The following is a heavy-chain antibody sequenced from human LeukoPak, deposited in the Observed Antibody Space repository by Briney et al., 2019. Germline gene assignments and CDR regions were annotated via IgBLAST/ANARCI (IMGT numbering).Heavy chain of an antibody. CDR2: IYSGGTT. CDR1: GFSVSSSY. CDR3: ARGGGIGYYAY. J-gene: IGHJ4*02. D-gene: IGHD3-22*01. Sequence: GGSLRLSCAASGFSVSSSYMSWVRQTPGRGLEWVSTIYSGGTTHYPDSLKGRFTISRDTSKNALYLQMNSLRAEDTAVYYCARGGGIGYYAYWGVGTLVTVSS. V-gene: IGHV3-66*01.